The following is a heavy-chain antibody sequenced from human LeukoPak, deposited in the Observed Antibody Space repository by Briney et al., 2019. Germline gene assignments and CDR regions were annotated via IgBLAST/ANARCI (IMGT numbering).Heavy chain of an antibody. J-gene: IGHJ4*02. V-gene: IGHV1-2*06. Sequence: ASVKVSCKASGYTFTDYYMHWVRQAPGQGLEWMGRINPNSGGTNYAQKFQGRVTMTRDTSISTAYMELSGLRSDDTAVYYCATDGVAPHKQDYWGQGSLVSVSS. CDR1: GYTFTDYY. CDR3: ATDGVAPHKQDY. D-gene: IGHD3-16*01. CDR2: INPNSGGT.